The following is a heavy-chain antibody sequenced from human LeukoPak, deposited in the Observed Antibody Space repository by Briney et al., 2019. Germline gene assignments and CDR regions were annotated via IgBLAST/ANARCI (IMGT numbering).Heavy chain of an antibody. V-gene: IGHV3-7*01. CDR2: IKQDESEK. CDR1: GFTFSSYW. Sequence: PGGSLRLSCAASGFTFSSYWMNWVRQAPGKGLEWVANIKQDESEKYYVDSVKGRFTISRDNAKNSLYLQMNSLRAEDTAVYYCAKFWSGYYTEFGDAFDIWGQGTMVTVSS. D-gene: IGHD3-3*01. CDR3: AKFWSGYYTEFGDAFDI. J-gene: IGHJ3*02.